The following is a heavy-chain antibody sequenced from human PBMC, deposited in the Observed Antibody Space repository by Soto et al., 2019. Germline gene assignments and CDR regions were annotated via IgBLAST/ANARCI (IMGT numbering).Heavy chain of an antibody. V-gene: IGHV1-18*01. CDR3: ARDVPDTSLFFYYYGMDV. CDR1: GYSFTSYG. D-gene: IGHD2-21*01. CDR2: ISTDNGNT. Sequence: QVHLVQSGAEVRKPGASVKVSCKASGYSFTSYGISWVRQAPGQGLEWMGWISTDNGNTNYAHTLQGRVSMTIDPSTSTAYMELCSLGSDDTAVYYCARDVPDTSLFFYYYGMDVCGQGTTVTVSS. J-gene: IGHJ6*02.